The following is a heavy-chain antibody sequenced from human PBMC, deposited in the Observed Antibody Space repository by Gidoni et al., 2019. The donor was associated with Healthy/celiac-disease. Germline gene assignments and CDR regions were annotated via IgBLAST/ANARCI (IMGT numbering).Heavy chain of an antibody. J-gene: IGHJ6*02. CDR2: ISYDGSNK. Sequence: QVQLVESGGGVVQPGRSLRLSCAASGFTFSSYAMHWVRQAPGKGLEWVAVISYDGSNKYYADSVKGRFTISRDNSKNTLYLQMNSLRAEDTAVYYCARTSFRPDPGYYGMDVWGQGTTVTVSS. V-gene: IGHV3-30-3*01. CDR3: ARTSFRPDPGYYGMDV. CDR1: GFTFSSYA.